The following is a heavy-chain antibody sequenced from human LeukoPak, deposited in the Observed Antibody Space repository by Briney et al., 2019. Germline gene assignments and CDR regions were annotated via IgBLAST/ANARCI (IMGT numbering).Heavy chain of an antibody. D-gene: IGHD6-6*01. CDR1: GYTFTGYY. J-gene: IGHJ4*02. CDR2: INPNSGGT. CDR3: ARLVGSSGRLDY. Sequence: ASVKVSCKASGYTFTGYYMYWGRQGPGQGLEWMGWINPNSGGTNYAQEFQGGVTMTTDTSISTAYMELSSLRSEDTAEYYCARLVGSSGRLDYWGEGTLVTVSS. V-gene: IGHV1-2*02.